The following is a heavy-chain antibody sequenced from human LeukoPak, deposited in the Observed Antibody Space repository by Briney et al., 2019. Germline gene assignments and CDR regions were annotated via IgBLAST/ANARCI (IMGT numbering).Heavy chain of an antibody. Sequence: QPGGSLRLSCAASGFTFSSYAMSWVRQAPRKGLEWVSAISGSGTFTYYADSVKGRFTISRDNSKNTLYLQLNSLRAEDTAVYYCAKDPLGPRYCSGTSCSNWFDPWGQGTLVTVSS. CDR3: AKDPLGPRYCSGTSCSNWFDP. D-gene: IGHD2-2*01. J-gene: IGHJ5*02. CDR1: GFTFSSYA. CDR2: ISGSGTFT. V-gene: IGHV3-23*01.